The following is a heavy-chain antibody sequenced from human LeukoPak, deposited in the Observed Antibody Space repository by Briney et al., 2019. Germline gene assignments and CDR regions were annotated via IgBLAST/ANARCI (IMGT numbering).Heavy chain of an antibody. J-gene: IGHJ4*02. CDR3: AIFEYYYDSSGYYYQQDFDY. D-gene: IGHD3-22*01. CDR1: GYTFTSYD. Sequence: ASVKVSFTASGYTFTSYDINWVRQATGQGLEWMGWMNPNSGNTGYAQKFQGRVTMTRNTSISTAYMELSSLRSEDTAVYYCAIFEYYYDSSGYYYQQDFDYWGQGTLVTVSS. V-gene: IGHV1-8*01. CDR2: MNPNSGNT.